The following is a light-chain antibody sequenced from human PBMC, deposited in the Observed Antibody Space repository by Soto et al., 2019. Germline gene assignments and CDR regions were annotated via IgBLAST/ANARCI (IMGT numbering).Light chain of an antibody. CDR3: SAYIRSSTFLV. CDR1: SRDVGGYNY. Sequence: QSALTQPASVSGSPGQSITISCTGTSRDVGGYNYVSWHQQHPGKAPKVIITEVSNRPSGVSNRFSGSKSGNTASLTISGLQAEDEVDYYCSAYIRSSTFLVFGGGTKLTVL. V-gene: IGLV2-14*01. J-gene: IGLJ2*01. CDR2: EVS.